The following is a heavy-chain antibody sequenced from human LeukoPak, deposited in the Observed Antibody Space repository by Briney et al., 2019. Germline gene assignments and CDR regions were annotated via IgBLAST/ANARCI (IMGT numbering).Heavy chain of an antibody. CDR2: IYYSGST. CDR1: GGSIRTSSYY. D-gene: IGHD3-10*01. CDR3: AKGGVWIGEKKANMDV. Sequence: PSETLSLTCTVSGGSIRTSSYYWGWIRQPPGKGLEWIGYIYYSGSTNYNPSLKSRVTISVDTSKNQFSLKLSSVTAADTAVYYCAKGGVWIGEKKANMDVWGKGTTVSISS. V-gene: IGHV4-61*05. J-gene: IGHJ6*03.